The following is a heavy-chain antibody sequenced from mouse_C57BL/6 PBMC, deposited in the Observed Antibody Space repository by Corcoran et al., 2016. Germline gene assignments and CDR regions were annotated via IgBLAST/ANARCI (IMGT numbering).Heavy chain of an antibody. CDR3: ARDDGDRYYAMDY. V-gene: IGHV9-3*01. CDR1: GYTFTTYG. J-gene: IGHJ4*01. D-gene: IGHD2-13*01. Sequence: QIQLVQSGPELKKPGETVKISCKASGYTFTTYGMSWVKQAPGKGLKWMGWINTYSGVPTYADDFKGRFAFSLETSASTAYLQINNLKNEDTATYFCARDDGDRYYAMDYWGQGTSVTVSS. CDR2: INTYSGVP.